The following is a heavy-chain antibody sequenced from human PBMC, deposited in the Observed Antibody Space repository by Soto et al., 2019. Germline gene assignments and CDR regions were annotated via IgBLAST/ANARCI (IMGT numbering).Heavy chain of an antibody. CDR3: ARAPGYSGSYTTYYYGMDV. CDR1: GFTFSSYG. D-gene: IGHD1-26*01. J-gene: IGHJ6*02. CDR2: IWYDGSNK. V-gene: IGHV3-33*01. Sequence: GGSLRLSCAASGFTFSSYGMHWVRQAPGKGLEWVAVIWYDGSNKYYADSVKGRFTISRDNSKDTLYLQMDSLRAEDTAVYYCARAPGYSGSYTTYYYGMDVWGQGTTVTVSS.